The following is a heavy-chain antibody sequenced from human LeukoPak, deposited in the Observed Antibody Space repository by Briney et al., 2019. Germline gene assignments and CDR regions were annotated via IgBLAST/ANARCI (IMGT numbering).Heavy chain of an antibody. Sequence: GGSLRLSCAASGFTFSSYAMSWVRQAPGEGLEWVSAISGSGGSTYYADSVKGRFTISRDNSKNTLYLQMNSLRAEDTAVYYCAKDGAMIVVVITDYWGQGTLVTVSS. J-gene: IGHJ4*02. CDR1: GFTFSSYA. V-gene: IGHV3-23*01. CDR2: ISGSGGST. D-gene: IGHD3-22*01. CDR3: AKDGAMIVVVITDY.